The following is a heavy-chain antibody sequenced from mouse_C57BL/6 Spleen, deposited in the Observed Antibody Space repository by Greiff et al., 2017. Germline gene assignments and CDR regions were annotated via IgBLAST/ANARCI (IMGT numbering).Heavy chain of an antibody. CDR2: INPNNGGT. V-gene: IGHV1-18*01. J-gene: IGHJ1*03. Sequence: EVQLVESGPELVKPGASVKIPCKASGYTFTDYNMDWVKQSHGKSLEWIGDINPNNGGTIYNQKFKGKATLTVDKSSSTAYMELRSLTSEDTAFYYCARRNSRGYFDVWGTGTTVTVSS. CDR1: GYTFTDYN. CDR3: ARRNSRGYFDV.